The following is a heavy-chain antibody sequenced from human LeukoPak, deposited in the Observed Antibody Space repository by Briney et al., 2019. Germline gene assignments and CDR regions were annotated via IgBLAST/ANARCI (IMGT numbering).Heavy chain of an antibody. D-gene: IGHD6-19*01. V-gene: IGHV4-61*01. Sequence: SETLSLTCTVSGGSVSSGSYYWSWIRQPPGKGLEWIGYIYYSGSTNYNPSLKSRVTISVDTSKNQFSLKLGSVTAADTAVYYCARLWYSSGSSQGWFDPWGQGTLVTVSS. CDR3: ARLWYSSGSSQGWFDP. CDR2: IYYSGST. J-gene: IGHJ5*02. CDR1: GGSVSSGSYY.